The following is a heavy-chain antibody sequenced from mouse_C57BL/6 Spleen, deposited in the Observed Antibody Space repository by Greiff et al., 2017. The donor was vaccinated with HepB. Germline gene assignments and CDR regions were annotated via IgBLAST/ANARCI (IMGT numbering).Heavy chain of an antibody. CDR2: ISDGGSYT. J-gene: IGHJ3*01. CDR3: ARDHRAAQAPWFAY. Sequence: EVKLVESGGGLVKPGGSLKLSCAASGFTFSSYAMSWVRQTPEKRLEWVATISDGGSYTYYPDNVKGRFTISRDNAKNNLYLQMSHLKSEDTAMYYCARDHRAAQAPWFAYWGQGTLVTVSA. D-gene: IGHD3-2*02. V-gene: IGHV5-4*01. CDR1: GFTFSSYA.